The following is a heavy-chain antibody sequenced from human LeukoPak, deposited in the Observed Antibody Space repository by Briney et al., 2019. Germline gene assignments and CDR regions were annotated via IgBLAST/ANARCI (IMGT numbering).Heavy chain of an antibody. CDR1: GGSISSYY. V-gene: IGHV4-59*12. CDR3: AMTRYSSSWLNWFDP. Sequence: PSETLSLTCTVSGGSISSYYWSWIRQPPGKGLEWIGYIYYSGSTNYNPSLKSRVTISVDTSKNQFSLKLSSVTAADTAVYYCAMTRYSSSWLNWFDPWGQGTLVTVSS. CDR2: IYYSGST. D-gene: IGHD6-13*01. J-gene: IGHJ5*02.